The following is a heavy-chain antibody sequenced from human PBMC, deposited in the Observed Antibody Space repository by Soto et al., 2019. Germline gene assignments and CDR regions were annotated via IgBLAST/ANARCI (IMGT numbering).Heavy chain of an antibody. V-gene: IGHV4-34*01. CDR2: INHSGST. D-gene: IGHD3-10*01. Sequence: SETLSLTCAVYGGSFSGYYWSWIRQPPGKGLEWIGEINHSGSTNYNPSLKSRVTISVDTSKNQFSLKLSSVTAADTAVYYCARDRVPMVRGVTRGSNWFDPWGQGNLVTVSS. CDR3: ARDRVPMVRGVTRGSNWFDP. J-gene: IGHJ5*02. CDR1: GGSFSGYY.